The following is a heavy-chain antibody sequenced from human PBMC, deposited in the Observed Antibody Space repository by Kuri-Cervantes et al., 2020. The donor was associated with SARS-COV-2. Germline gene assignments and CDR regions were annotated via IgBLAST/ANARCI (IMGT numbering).Heavy chain of an antibody. V-gene: IGHV3-7*03. J-gene: IGHJ5*02. CDR2: IKQDGSEK. CDR3: ARDKGQVAVASSWWFDP. Sequence: GESLKISCAASGFTFSSYWMSWVRQAPGKGLEWVANIKQDGSEKYYVGSVKGRFTISRDNAKNSLYLQMNSLRAEDTAVYYCARDKGQVAVASSWWFDPWGQGTLVTVSS. CDR1: GFTFSSYW. D-gene: IGHD6-19*01.